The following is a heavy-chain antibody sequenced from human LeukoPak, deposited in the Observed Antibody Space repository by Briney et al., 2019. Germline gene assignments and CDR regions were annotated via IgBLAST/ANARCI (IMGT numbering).Heavy chain of an antibody. CDR2: ISNSGHAI. Sequence: GGSLRLSCAASGIAFSDSYMGWIRQAPGKGLEWVAYISNSGHAIHYADSVQGRFITSRDNAKNSLYLQMNSLGAEDTAVYYCARDWHSRFDYWGQGTLVTVSS. CDR3: ARDWHSRFDY. J-gene: IGHJ4*02. D-gene: IGHD5-18*01. CDR1: GIAFSDSY. V-gene: IGHV3-11*01.